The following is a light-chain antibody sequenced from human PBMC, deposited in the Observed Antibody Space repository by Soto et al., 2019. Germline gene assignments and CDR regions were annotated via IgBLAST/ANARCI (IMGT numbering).Light chain of an antibody. CDR1: QSVSSSY. CDR3: QQYGSSPLFT. J-gene: IGKJ3*01. Sequence: EIVLTQSPGTLSLSPGERATLSCRASQSVSSSYLAWYQQKPGQAPRLLIYGASARATGIPDRFSGSGSGTDCTLTISRLEPEDFAVYYCQQYGSSPLFTFGPGTKVAIK. V-gene: IGKV3-20*01. CDR2: GAS.